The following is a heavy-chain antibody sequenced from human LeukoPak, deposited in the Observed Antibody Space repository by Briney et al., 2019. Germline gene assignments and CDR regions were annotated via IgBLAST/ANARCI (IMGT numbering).Heavy chain of an antibody. Sequence: PGGSLRLSCAASGFTFSSYSMNWVRQAPGKGLEWVSSISSSSSYIYYADSVKGRFTISRDNAKNSLYLQMNSLRAEDTAVYYCARGCAGCYYDSSGYYNPLVDYWGQGTLVTVPS. D-gene: IGHD3-22*01. V-gene: IGHV3-21*01. CDR3: ARGCAGCYYDSSGYYNPLVDY. CDR2: ISSSSSYI. CDR1: GFTFSSYS. J-gene: IGHJ4*02.